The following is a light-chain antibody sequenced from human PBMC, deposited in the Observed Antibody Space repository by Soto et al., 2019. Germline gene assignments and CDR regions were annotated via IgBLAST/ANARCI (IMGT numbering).Light chain of an antibody. J-gene: IGKJ1*01. Sequence: MTQSPPTLPASAGDRVTITCRASQDINTRLAWYQHRPGQAPRLLIYQTSIRAAGIPARFSASGSGTDFTLTISDVQPEDFALYYCHQRQSWPRTFGQGTKVDIK. CDR3: HQRQSWPRT. V-gene: IGKV3D-15*03. CDR2: QTS. CDR1: QDINTR.